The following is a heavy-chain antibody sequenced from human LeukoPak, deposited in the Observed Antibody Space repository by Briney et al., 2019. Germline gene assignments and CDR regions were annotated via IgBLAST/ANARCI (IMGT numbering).Heavy chain of an antibody. J-gene: IGHJ5*02. Sequence: SETLSLTCAVYGGSFSGYYWSWIRQPPGKGLEWIGEINHSGSTNYNPSLKSRVTISVDTSKNQFSLKLSSVTAADTAVYYCARAPGWYDFWSRPSHGWFDPWSQGTLVTVSS. V-gene: IGHV4-34*01. CDR3: ARAPGWYDFWSRPSHGWFDP. CDR2: INHSGST. D-gene: IGHD3-3*01. CDR1: GGSFSGYY.